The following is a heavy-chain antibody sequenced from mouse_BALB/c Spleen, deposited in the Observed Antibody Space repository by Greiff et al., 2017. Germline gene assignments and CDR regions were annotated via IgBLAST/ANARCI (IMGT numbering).Heavy chain of an antibody. D-gene: IGHD2-4*01. J-gene: IGHJ2*01. Sequence: EVQLQESGPGLVKPSQSLSLTCTVTGYSITSDYAWNWIRQFPGNKLEWMGYISYSGSTSYNPSLKSRISITRDTSKNQFFLQLNSVSTEDTATYYCARGGYDYVLLFDYWGQGTTLTVSS. CDR2: ISYSGST. CDR3: ARGGYDYVLLFDY. CDR1: GYSITSDYA. V-gene: IGHV3-2*02.